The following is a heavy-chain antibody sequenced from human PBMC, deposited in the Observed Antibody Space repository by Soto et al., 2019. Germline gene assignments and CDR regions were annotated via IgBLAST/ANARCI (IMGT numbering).Heavy chain of an antibody. CDR1: GFTFSAYY. V-gene: IGHV3-11*01. J-gene: IGHJ4*02. CDR3: ASGYDFWSGYYPYFDY. Sequence: GGSLRLSCAASGFTFSAYYMSWIRQAPGKGLEWVSYISSSGSTIYYADSVKGRFTISRDNAKNSLYLQMNSLRAEDTAVYYCASGYDFWSGYYPYFDYWGQGTLVTVSS. CDR2: ISSSGSTI. D-gene: IGHD3-3*01.